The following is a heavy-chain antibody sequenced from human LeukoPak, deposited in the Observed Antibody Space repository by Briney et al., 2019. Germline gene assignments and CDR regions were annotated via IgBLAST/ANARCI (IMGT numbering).Heavy chain of an antibody. CDR3: ARDGTVTKYYYYYYYMDV. CDR1: GGSISSGSYY. J-gene: IGHJ6*03. CDR2: IYTSGST. D-gene: IGHD4-17*01. Sequence: PSETLSLTCTVSGGSISSGSYYWSWIRQPAGKGLEWIGRIYTSGSTNYNPSLKSRVTISVDTSKNQFSLKLSSVTAADTAVYYCARDGTVTKYYYYYYYMDVWGKGTTVTVSS. V-gene: IGHV4-61*02.